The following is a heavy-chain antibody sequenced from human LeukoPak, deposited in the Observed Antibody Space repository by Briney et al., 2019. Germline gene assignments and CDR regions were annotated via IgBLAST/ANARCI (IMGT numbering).Heavy chain of an antibody. J-gene: IGHJ6*03. CDR2: IYTSGST. V-gene: IGHV4-4*07. D-gene: IGHD1-26*01. Sequence: SETLSLTCTVSGGSISSYYWSWIRQSPGKGLEWIGRIYTSGSTNYNPSLKSRVTMSVDTSKNQFSLKLSSVTAADTAVYYCARGHRGGGSYSYYYYYMDVWGKGTTVTVSS. CDR1: GGSISSYY. CDR3: ARGHRGGGSYSYYYYYMDV.